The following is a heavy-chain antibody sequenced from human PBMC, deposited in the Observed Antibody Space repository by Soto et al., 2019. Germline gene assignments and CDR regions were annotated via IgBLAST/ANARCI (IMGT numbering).Heavy chain of an antibody. J-gene: IGHJ4*02. Sequence: ASVKVSCKASGYTFTSYYMHWVRQAPGQGLEWMGIINPSGGSTSYTQKFQGRVTMTRDTSTSTVYMELSSLRSEDTAVYYCARDRSSSWYQYYFDYWGQGTLVT. CDR1: GYTFTSYY. CDR3: ARDRSSSWYQYYFDY. D-gene: IGHD6-13*01. V-gene: IGHV1-46*01. CDR2: INPSGGST.